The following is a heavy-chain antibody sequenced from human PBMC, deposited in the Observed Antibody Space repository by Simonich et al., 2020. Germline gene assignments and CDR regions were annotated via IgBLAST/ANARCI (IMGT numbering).Heavy chain of an antibody. CDR1: GFTFSSYA. D-gene: IGHD3-22*01. CDR2: FSGSGGST. V-gene: IGHV3-23*01. CDR3: AKDLGERITMIVVVIDAFDI. Sequence: GGGLVQPGGSLRLSCAASGFTFSSYAMRWVRQAPGKGLDWVSAFSGSGGSTYYADAVKGRFTISRDNSKNTLYLQMNSLRAEDTAVYYCAKDLGERITMIVVVIDAFDIWGQGTMVTVSS. J-gene: IGHJ3*02.